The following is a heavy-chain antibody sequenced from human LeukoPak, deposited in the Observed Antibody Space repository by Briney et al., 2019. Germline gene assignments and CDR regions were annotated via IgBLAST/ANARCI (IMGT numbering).Heavy chain of an antibody. CDR3: AKLGRERIVVVITDADAFDI. CDR2: ISGSGGST. D-gene: IGHD3-22*01. CDR1: GFTFSSYA. Sequence: GGSLRLSCAASGFTFSSYAMSWVRQAPGKGLEWVSAISGSGGSTYYAGSVKGRFTISRDNSKNTLYLQMNSLRAEDTAVYYCAKLGRERIVVVITDADAFDIWGQGTMVTVSS. V-gene: IGHV3-23*01. J-gene: IGHJ3*02.